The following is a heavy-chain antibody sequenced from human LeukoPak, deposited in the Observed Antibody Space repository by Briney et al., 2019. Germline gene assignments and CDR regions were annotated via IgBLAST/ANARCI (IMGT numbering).Heavy chain of an antibody. CDR1: GGSISSYY. CDR3: AREMATEGYFDY. CDR2: IYYSGST. V-gene: IGHV4-59*01. J-gene: IGHJ4*02. D-gene: IGHD2-8*01. Sequence: SETLSLTCTVSGGSISSYYWSWIRQPAGKGLEWIGYIYYSGSTNYNPSLKSRVTISVDTSKNQFSLKLSSVTAADTAVYYCAREMATEGYFDYWGQGTLVTVSS.